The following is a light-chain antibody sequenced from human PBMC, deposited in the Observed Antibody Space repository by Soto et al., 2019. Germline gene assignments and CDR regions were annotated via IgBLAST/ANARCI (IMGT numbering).Light chain of an antibody. CDR1: SSNIGESF. CDR3: GTWDSGLSTGI. V-gene: IGLV1-51*01. CDR2: DNN. J-gene: IGLJ2*01. Sequence: QSVLTQPPSVSAAPGQKVTISCSGSSSNIGESFVSYQQLPGTAPKLLIYDNNKRPSGIPDRFSGSQSGTSATLAITGLQTGDEADYYCGTWDSGLSTGIFGGGTQLTVL.